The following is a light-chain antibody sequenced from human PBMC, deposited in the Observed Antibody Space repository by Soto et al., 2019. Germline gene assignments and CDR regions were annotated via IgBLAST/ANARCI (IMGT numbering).Light chain of an antibody. CDR3: QQLNSFPWT. CDR2: AAS. V-gene: IGKV1-9*01. Sequence: DIPLTQSPSFLSASVGDRVTITCRASQGISNYLAWYQQRPGKAPELLIYAASTLQSGVPSRFSGSGSGTEFTLTISSLQPEDFGTYSCQQLNSFPWTFGQGTKVEIK. CDR1: QGISNY. J-gene: IGKJ1*01.